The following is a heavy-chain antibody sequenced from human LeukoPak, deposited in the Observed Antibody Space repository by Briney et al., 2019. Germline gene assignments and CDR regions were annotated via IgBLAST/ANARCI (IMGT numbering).Heavy chain of an antibody. J-gene: IGHJ4*02. CDR3: ARDFRSTHIAVAGTWDY. V-gene: IGHV3-33*01. D-gene: IGHD6-19*01. Sequence: GGSLRLSCAASGFTFSSYGMHWVRQAPGKGLEWVACIWYDGSNKYYADSVKGRFTISRDNSKNTLYLQMNSLRDEDTAVYYCARDFRSTHIAVAGTWDYWGQGTLVTVSS. CDR1: GFTFSSYG. CDR2: IWYDGSNK.